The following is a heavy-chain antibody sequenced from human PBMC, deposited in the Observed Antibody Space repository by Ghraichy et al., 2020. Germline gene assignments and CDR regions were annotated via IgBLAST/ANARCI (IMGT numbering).Heavy chain of an antibody. CDR2: IHPNNGNT. Sequence: ASVKVSCKASGYTFTDYYLHWVRQAPGQGLEWMGWIHPNNGNTNYAQKFQGRVTMTRDTSIRPGYMDLSSLRSDDTAVYYCARGVGGRAWQTNYYYMDVWGKGTTVTVSS. J-gene: IGHJ6*03. CDR1: GYTFTDYY. CDR3: ARGVGGRAWQTNYYYMDV. V-gene: IGHV1-2*02. D-gene: IGHD2-15*01.